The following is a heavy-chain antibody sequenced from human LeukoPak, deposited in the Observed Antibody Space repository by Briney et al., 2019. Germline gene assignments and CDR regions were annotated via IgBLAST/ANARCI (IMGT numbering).Heavy chain of an antibody. CDR3: ARHLDYWNYMLDY. CDR2: IYVSGRT. CDR1: GGSISNYY. J-gene: IGHJ4*02. Sequence: SETLSLTCTASGGSISNYYWSWIRQPPGKRLEWVGHIYVSGRTNYNPSLKSRVTISLDTSKNQFSLKLKSVTAADTAVYFCARHLDYWNYMLDYWGQNAVVTVSS. V-gene: IGHV4-59*08. D-gene: IGHD1-7*01.